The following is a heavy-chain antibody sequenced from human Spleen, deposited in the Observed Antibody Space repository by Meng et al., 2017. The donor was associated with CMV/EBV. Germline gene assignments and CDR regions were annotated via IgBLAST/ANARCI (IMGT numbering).Heavy chain of an antibody. CDR3: ARDSSDCSSTRCPHSYYNALDV. CDR2: VLYSGTT. CDR1: GASVRSDLYY. J-gene: IGHJ6*02. D-gene: IGHD2-2*01. Sequence: SETLSLTFTVSGASVRSDLYYWTWIRQPPGKGLEWIGYVLYSGTTNYNPSLKSRVTMSVDSAKTQFSLKVRSVIAADSAIYYCARDSSDCSSTRCPHSYYNALDVWGQGTTVTVSS. V-gene: IGHV4-61*01.